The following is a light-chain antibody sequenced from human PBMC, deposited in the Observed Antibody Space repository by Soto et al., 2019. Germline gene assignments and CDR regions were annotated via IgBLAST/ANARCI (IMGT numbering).Light chain of an antibody. J-gene: IGKJ4*01. CDR1: QSVRSN. CDR3: QQRSNWLT. CDR2: GAS. V-gene: IGKV3-15*01. Sequence: EVVMTQSPATLSVSPGERVTLSCRASQSVRSNLAWYQQKPGQSPRLLIYGASTRATGIPARFSGSGSGTDFTLTISSLEPEDFAVYYCQQRSNWLTFGGGTKVDIK.